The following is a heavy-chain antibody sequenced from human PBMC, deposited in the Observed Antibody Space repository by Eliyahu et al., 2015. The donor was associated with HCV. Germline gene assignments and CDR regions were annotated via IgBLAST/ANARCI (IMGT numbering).Heavy chain of an antibody. CDR3: ARDRGGYSHGSPFDY. Sequence: EVQLVESGGGLIQPGGSLRLSCAAXGFTVXXXYMSWVRQAPGKGLECVSVIYSGGSTXYADSVKGRFTISRDNSKNTVYLQMNSLRAEDTAVYYCARDRGGYSHGSPFDYWGQGTPVTVSS. V-gene: IGHV3-53*01. CDR2: IYSGGST. D-gene: IGHD5-18*01. J-gene: IGHJ4*02. CDR1: GFTVXXXY.